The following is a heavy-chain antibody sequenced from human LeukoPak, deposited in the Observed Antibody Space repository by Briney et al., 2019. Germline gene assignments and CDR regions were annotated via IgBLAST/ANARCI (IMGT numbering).Heavy chain of an antibody. J-gene: IGHJ4*02. CDR1: GFTFSSYG. CDR2: ISSSSSYI. CDR3: ARVGYSSSYFDY. Sequence: GGSLRLSCAASGFTFSSYGMHWVRQAPGKGLEWVSSISSSSSYIYYADSVKGRFTISRDNAKNSLYLQMNSLRAEDTAVYYCARVGYSSSYFDYWGQGTLVTVSS. D-gene: IGHD6-13*01. V-gene: IGHV3-21*01.